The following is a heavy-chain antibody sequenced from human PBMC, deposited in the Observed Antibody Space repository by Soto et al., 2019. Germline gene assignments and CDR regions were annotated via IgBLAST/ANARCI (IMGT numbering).Heavy chain of an antibody. CDR3: ARDGTMIVVVDYYYGMDV. J-gene: IGHJ6*02. V-gene: IGHV3-74*01. Sequence: EVQLVESGGGLVQPGGSLRLSCAASGFTFSSYWMHWVRQAPGKGLVWVSRINSDGSSTSYADSVKGRFTISRDNAKNTLYLQMNSLRAEDTAVYYCARDGTMIVVVDYYYGMDVWGQGTTVTVSS. CDR2: INSDGSST. D-gene: IGHD3-22*01. CDR1: GFTFSSYW.